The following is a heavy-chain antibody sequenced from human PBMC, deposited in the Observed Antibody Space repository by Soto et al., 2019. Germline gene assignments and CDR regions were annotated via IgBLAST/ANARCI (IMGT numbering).Heavy chain of an antibody. J-gene: IGHJ6*02. CDR3: ARNSYGDPSYYYYGMDV. CDR2: IYHSGST. V-gene: IGHV4-4*02. Sequence: SETLSLTCAVSGCSISSSNWWSWVRQPPGKGLEWIGEIYHSGSTNYNPSLKSRVTISVDKSKNQFSLKLSSVTAADTAVYYCARNSYGDPSYYYYGMDVWGQGTTVTVSS. D-gene: IGHD4-17*01. CDR1: GCSISSSNW.